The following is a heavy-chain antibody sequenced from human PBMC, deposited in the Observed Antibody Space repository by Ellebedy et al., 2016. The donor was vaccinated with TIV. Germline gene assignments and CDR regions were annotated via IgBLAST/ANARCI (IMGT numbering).Heavy chain of an antibody. J-gene: IGHJ4*02. CDR2: ISYDGNNK. CDR3: ARVPRGGAPDY. V-gene: IGHV3-30*03. D-gene: IGHD3-16*01. CDR1: GFTFSSYG. Sequence: GGSLRLSCAASGFTFSSYGMHWVRQAPGKGLEWVAVISYDGNNKYYAVSVKGRFTISRDNSKNTLYLQMNSLRAEDTAVYYCARVPRGGAPDYWGQGTLVAVSS.